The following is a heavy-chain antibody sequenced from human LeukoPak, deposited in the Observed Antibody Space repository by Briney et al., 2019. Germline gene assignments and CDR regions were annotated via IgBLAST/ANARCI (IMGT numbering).Heavy chain of an antibody. Sequence: PSETLSLTCPISGGSMSGYYWSWIRQSPGKGLEWIGYIYYSGSTNYNPSLKSRATISVDTSKNQFSLKLSPVTAADTAVYYCARRTYNWNEYFFGHWGQGTLVTVSS. D-gene: IGHD1-1*01. CDR1: GGSMSGYY. CDR2: IYYSGST. CDR3: ARRTYNWNEYFFGH. V-gene: IGHV4-59*08. J-gene: IGHJ4*02.